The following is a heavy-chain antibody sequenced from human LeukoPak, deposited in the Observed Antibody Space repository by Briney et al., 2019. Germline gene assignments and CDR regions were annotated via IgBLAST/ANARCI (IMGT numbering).Heavy chain of an antibody. CDR3: ARDQGGIVVVPAAIDY. CDR2: IKQDGSEK. CDR1: GFTFSSYW. Sequence: GGSLRLSCAASGFTFSSYWMSWVRQAPGKGLEWVANIKQDGSEKYYVDSVKGRFTISRDNAKNSLYLQMNSLRAEDTAVYYCARDQGGIVVVPAAIDYWAREPWPPSPQ. D-gene: IGHD2-2*01. V-gene: IGHV3-7*03. J-gene: IGHJ4*02.